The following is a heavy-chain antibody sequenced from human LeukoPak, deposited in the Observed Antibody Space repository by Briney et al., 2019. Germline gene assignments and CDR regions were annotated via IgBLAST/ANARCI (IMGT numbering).Heavy chain of an antibody. Sequence: GGSLRLSCAASGFTFSSYKMIWVRQAPGKGLEWVSYITTSGTTTYYADSLEGRFTISRDNAKNSLYLQMNSLRAEDTAVYYCARVLFHSLAVFDYWGQGTLVTVSS. V-gene: IGHV3-48*03. CDR2: ITTSGTTT. CDR3: ARVLFHSLAVFDY. D-gene: IGHD2/OR15-2a*01. CDR1: GFTFSSYK. J-gene: IGHJ4*02.